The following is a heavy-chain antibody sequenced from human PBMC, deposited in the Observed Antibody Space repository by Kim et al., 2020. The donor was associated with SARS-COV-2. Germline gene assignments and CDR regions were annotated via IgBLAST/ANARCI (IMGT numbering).Heavy chain of an antibody. Sequence: YYPEPVKGRFTTARDDANNMVYLQMNRLRAEDTAIYHCAKGGYSYGYFDYWGQGTPVTVSS. CDR3: AKGGYSYGYFDY. J-gene: IGHJ4*02. V-gene: IGHV3-23*01. D-gene: IGHD5-18*01.